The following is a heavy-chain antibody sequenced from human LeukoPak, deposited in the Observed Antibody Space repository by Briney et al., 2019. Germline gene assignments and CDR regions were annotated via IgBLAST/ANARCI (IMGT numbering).Heavy chain of an antibody. CDR1: GFTFSSYA. D-gene: IGHD1-26*01. CDR2: ISGSGDTT. V-gene: IGHV3-23*01. Sequence: GGSLRLSCTASGFTFSSYAMSWVRQAPGKGLEWVSSISGSGDTTYYADSVKGRFTISRDNSKKTLHMKMNSLRAEDTAVYTCVKGTDIVGATLFDYWGQERGSLSPQ. CDR3: VKGTDIVGATLFDY. J-gene: IGHJ4*01.